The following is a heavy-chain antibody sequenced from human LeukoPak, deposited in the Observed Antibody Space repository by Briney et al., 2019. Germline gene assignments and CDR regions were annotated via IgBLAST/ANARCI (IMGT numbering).Heavy chain of an antibody. J-gene: IGHJ4*02. CDR1: GYTFTSYD. CDR3: ARASETAAAFDY. Sequence: GASVKVFCKASGYTFTSYDINWVRQASGQGLEWMGWMNPNSGNTVYAQKFQGRVTITRNTSISTAYMELSSLRSEDTAVYYCARASETAAAFDYWGEGALVTVSS. D-gene: IGHD6-13*01. V-gene: IGHV1-8*03. CDR2: MNPNSGNT.